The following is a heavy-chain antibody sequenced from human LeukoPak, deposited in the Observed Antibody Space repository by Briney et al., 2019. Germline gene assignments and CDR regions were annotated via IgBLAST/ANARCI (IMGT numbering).Heavy chain of an antibody. V-gene: IGHV1-2*02. D-gene: IGHD6-6*01. J-gene: IGHJ4*02. CDR2: INPNSGGT. CDR3: AREETSIAERPWY. Sequence: ASVRISCKTSGHTFTGYYMHWVRQAPGQGLEWMGWINPNSGGTDYAQKSQGRVTMTGDTSISTVYMELRRLRSDDTAVYYCAREETSIAERPWYWGQGTLVTVSS. CDR1: GHTFTGYY.